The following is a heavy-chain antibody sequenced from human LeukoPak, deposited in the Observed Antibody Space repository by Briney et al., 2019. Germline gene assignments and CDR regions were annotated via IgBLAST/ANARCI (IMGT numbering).Heavy chain of an antibody. J-gene: IGHJ4*02. CDR1: GVSISTDGFY. V-gene: IGHV4-39*01. CDR2: IYYSGST. D-gene: IGHD3-16*01. CDR3: ARHGGPRSFDF. Sequence: SETLSLTCSVSGVSISTDGFYWGWLRQPPGKGLEWIGSIYYSGSTYYNPSLKSRVSISVDMSKNQFSLRLTSVTAADTAVFFCARHGGPRSFDFWSQGSLVTVSS.